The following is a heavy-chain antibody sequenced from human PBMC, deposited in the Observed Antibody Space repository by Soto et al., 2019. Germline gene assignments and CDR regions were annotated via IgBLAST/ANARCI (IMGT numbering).Heavy chain of an antibody. CDR2: INPNSGGT. CDR1: GYTFTGYY. CDR3: ARTNLLVVPAAIDY. V-gene: IGHV1-2*02. Sequence: QVQLVQSGAEVKKPGASVKVSCTASGYTFTGYYMHWVRQAPGQGLEWMGWINPNSGGTNYAQKFQGRVTMTRDTSISTAYMELSRLRSDDTAVYYCARTNLLVVPAAIDYWGQGSLVTVSS. J-gene: IGHJ4*02. D-gene: IGHD2-2*01.